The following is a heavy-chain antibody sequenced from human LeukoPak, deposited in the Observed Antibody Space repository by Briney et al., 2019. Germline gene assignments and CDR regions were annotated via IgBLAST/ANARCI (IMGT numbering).Heavy chain of an antibody. Sequence: ASVKVSCKASGYTFTGYYMHWVRQAPGQGLEWMGWINPNSGGTNYAQKFQGRVTMTRDTSISTAYMELSRLRSDDTAVYYCAGGYSGYDGSWFDPWGQGTLVTVSS. V-gene: IGHV1-2*02. CDR2: INPNSGGT. CDR1: GYTFTGYY. J-gene: IGHJ5*02. D-gene: IGHD5-12*01. CDR3: AGGYSGYDGSWFDP.